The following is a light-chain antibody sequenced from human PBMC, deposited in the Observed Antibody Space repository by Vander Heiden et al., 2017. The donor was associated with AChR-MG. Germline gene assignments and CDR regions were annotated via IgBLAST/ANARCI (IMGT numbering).Light chain of an antibody. V-gene: IGKV3-20*01. CDR2: ASS. J-gene: IGKJ4*01. Sequence: VLTPSPGTLSLSPGERATLSCGASQSVSGGYVAWHQQNPGQSPRLLKYASSGRPTSIPDRFRGSGSGTDFTLTISMLDPEDFAVYYCQQYGSSPLTFGGGTKVEIK. CDR3: QQYGSSPLT. CDR1: QSVSGGY.